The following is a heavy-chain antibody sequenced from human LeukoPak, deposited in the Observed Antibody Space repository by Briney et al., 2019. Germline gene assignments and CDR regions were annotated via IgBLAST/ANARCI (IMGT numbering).Heavy chain of an antibody. D-gene: IGHD3-9*01. CDR1: GYSISNGYY. CDR3: AGNDILTGYYDY. J-gene: IGHJ4*02. V-gene: IGHV4-38-2*02. CDR2: IYHSGST. Sequence: SETLSLTCTVSGYSISNGYYWGWIRQPPGKGLEWIGNIYHSGSTYYNPSLKSRVTISVDTSKNQFSLKLSSVTAADTAVYYCAGNDILTGYYDYWGQGTLVTVSS.